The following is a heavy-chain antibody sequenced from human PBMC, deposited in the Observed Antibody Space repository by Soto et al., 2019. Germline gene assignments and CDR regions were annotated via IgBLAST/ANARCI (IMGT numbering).Heavy chain of an antibody. CDR2: INPNSGGT. J-gene: IGHJ6*02. CDR3: ARRIIAARPRLDYYYGMDV. V-gene: IGHV1-2*04. CDR1: GYTFTGYY. D-gene: IGHD6-6*01. Sequence: ASVKVSCKASGYTFTGYYMHWGRQAPGQGLEWMGWINPNSGGTNYAQKFQGWVTMTRDTSISTAYMELSSLRSEDTAVYYCARRIIAARPRLDYYYGMDVWGQGTTVTVSS.